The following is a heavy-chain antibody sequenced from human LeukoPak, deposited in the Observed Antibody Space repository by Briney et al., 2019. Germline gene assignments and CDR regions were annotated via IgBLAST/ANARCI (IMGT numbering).Heavy chain of an antibody. Sequence: SVKVSCKASGGTFSSYAISWVRQAPGQGLECMGRIIPILDITTYARKFRGRVTITADKSTSTAYMELSSLSSDDTAVYYCARDQGVTDPPPYGLDVWGQGTTVTVSS. V-gene: IGHV1-69*04. CDR2: IIPILDIT. CDR3: ARDQGVTDPPPYGLDV. J-gene: IGHJ6*02. CDR1: GGTFSSYA. D-gene: IGHD4-23*01.